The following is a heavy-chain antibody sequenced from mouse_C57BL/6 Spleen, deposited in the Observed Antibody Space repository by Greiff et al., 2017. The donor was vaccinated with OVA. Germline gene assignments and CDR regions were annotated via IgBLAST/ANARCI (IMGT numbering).Heavy chain of an antibody. V-gene: IGHV1-5*01. CDR2: IYPGNSDS. CDR1: GYTFTSYW. Sequence: EVMLVESGTVLARPGASVKMSCKTSGYTFTSYWMHWVKQRPGQGLEWIGAIYPGNSDSRYNQKFKGKAKLTAVNSASTAYIELSSLTNEDSAVYYGTRRKGGYFDVWGTGTTVTVSS. J-gene: IGHJ1*03. CDR3: TRRKGGYFDV.